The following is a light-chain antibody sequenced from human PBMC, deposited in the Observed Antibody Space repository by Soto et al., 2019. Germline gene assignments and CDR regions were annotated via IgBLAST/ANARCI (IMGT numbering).Light chain of an antibody. CDR3: CSYAGSPLYV. Sequence: QSALTQPRSVSGSPGQSVTISCTGTSSDVGGYNYVSWYQQHPGKAPKLMIYDVSKRPSRVPDRFSGSKSGNTASLTISGLQAEDEADYYCCSYAGSPLYVFGTGTKVTVL. J-gene: IGLJ1*01. V-gene: IGLV2-11*01. CDR2: DVS. CDR1: SSDVGGYNY.